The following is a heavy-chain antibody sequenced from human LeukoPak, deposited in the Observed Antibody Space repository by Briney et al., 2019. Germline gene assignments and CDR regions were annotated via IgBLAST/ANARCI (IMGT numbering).Heavy chain of an antibody. V-gene: IGHV1-69*04. CDR3: ARIQAVGVPVAIDAYYSYGMDV. Sequence: GASVKVSCKASGGPFSRNAISWVRQAPGQGLEWMGRFIPMVGIATYAQKFQGRVTITEDRSTSTAYMELSSLRSEDTAVYYCARIQAVGVPVAIDAYYSYGMDVWGQGTAVSVSS. D-gene: IGHD2-2*02. J-gene: IGHJ6*02. CDR2: FIPMVGIA. CDR1: GGPFSRNA.